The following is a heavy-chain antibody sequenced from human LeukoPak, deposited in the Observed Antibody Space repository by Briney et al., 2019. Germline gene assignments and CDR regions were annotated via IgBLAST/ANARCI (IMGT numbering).Heavy chain of an antibody. CDR2: MSGRGDTS. J-gene: IGHJ4*02. V-gene: IGHV3-23*01. CDR1: GFTFGTHA. Sequence: GGSLRLSCAASGFTFGTHAMTWVRQAPGKGLEGVSGMSGRGDTSYYEDPVKGRFTISRDNSKNTLFLQMNSLRAEDTAVYYCAKLAGIRGWFVYYFDYWGQGTLVTVS. CDR3: AKLAGIRGWFVYYFDY. D-gene: IGHD6-19*01.